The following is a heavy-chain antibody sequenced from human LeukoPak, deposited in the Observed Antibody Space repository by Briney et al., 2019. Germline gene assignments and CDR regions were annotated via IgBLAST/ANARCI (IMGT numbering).Heavy chain of an antibody. J-gene: IGHJ5*02. CDR3: ARVGITIFGVVYNWFDP. V-gene: IGHV1-69*04. CDR2: IIPILGIA. Sequence: GSSVKVSCKASGDTINSNAISWVRQAPGQGLEWMGKIIPILGIANYAQNFQGRVTITADKSTSTAYMELSSLRSEDTAVYYCARVGITIFGVVYNWFDPWGQGTLVTVSS. D-gene: IGHD3-3*01. CDR1: GDTINSNA.